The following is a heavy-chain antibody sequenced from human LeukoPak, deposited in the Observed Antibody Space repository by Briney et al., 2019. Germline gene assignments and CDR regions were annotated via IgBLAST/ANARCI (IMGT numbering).Heavy chain of an antibody. V-gene: IGHV4-34*01. CDR2: INHSGGT. Sequence: PSETLSLTCAVYGGSFSGYYWSWIRQPPGKGLEWIGEINHSGGTNYNPSLKSRVTISVDTSKNQFSLKLSSVTAADTAVYYCARGPDYSNYPYYYYYGMDVWGQGTTVTVSS. CDR3: ARGPDYSNYPYYYYYGMDV. CDR1: GGSFSGYY. J-gene: IGHJ6*02. D-gene: IGHD4-11*01.